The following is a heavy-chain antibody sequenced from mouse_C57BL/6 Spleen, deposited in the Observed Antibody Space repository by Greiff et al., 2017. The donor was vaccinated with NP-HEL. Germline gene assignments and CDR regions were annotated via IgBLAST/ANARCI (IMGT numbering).Heavy chain of an antibody. V-gene: IGHV1-80*01. D-gene: IGHD1-1*01. Sequence: QVQLKESGAELVKPGASVKISCKASGYAFSSYWMNWVKQRPGKGLEWIGQIYPGDGDTNYNGKFKGKATLTADKSSSTAYMQLSSLTSEDSAVYFCAREGGGSYGSSRSYAMDYWGQGTSVTVSS. CDR1: GYAFSSYW. CDR2: IYPGDGDT. CDR3: AREGGGSYGSSRSYAMDY. J-gene: IGHJ4*01.